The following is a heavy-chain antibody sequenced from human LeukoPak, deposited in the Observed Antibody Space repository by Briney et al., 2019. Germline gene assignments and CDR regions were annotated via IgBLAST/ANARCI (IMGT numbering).Heavy chain of an antibody. CDR2: INHSGST. Sequence: SETLSLTCTVSGGSISSGGYHWSWIRQPPGKGLEWIGEINHSGSTNYNPSLKSRVTISVDTSKNQFSLKLSSVTAADTAVYYCARGFYGDSHFDYWGQGTLVTVSS. CDR1: GGSISSGGYH. CDR3: ARGFYGDSHFDY. J-gene: IGHJ4*02. V-gene: IGHV4-39*07. D-gene: IGHD4-17*01.